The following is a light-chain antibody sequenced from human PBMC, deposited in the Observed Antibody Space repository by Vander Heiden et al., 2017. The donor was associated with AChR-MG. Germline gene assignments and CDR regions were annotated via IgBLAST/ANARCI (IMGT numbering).Light chain of an antibody. CDR2: DTS. J-gene: IGLJ3*02. Sequence: QAVVPPEPSLPVSPGGTVTLTCGASTGAVTSTHWPYRLQQKPGQAPRTLIYDTSTKNSWTPSRFSGSLIGGRAALTLSGAQPEDEAYYYCLLFCSTRVFGGGTKLTVL. V-gene: IGLV7-46*01. CDR1: TGAVTSTHW. CDR3: LLFCSTRV.